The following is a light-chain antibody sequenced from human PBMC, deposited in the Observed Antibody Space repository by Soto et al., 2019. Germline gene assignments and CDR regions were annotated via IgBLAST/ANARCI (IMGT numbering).Light chain of an antibody. CDR2: RAS. V-gene: IGKV1-5*03. J-gene: IGKJ1*01. CDR3: QHYDSYSEA. CDR1: QTISSW. Sequence: DIRMSQSPSTLSGSVGDRVTITCLASQTISSWLAWYQQKPGKAPKLLIYRASTLKSGVPSRFSGSGSGTEFTLTISSLQPDDFATYYCQHYDSYSEAFGQGTKAAIK.